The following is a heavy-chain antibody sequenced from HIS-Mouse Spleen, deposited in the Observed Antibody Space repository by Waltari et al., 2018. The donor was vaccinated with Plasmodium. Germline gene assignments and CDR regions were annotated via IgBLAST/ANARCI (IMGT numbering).Heavy chain of an antibody. CDR2: IWYDGSNK. V-gene: IGHV3-33*06. CDR1: GFTFSSYG. D-gene: IGHD2-8*01. Sequence: QVQLVESGGGVVQPGRSLRLSCAASGFTFSSYGMHWVRRAPGKGLELVEVIWYDGSNKYYADSVKGRFTISRDNSKNTLYLQMNSLRAEDTAVYYCAKVAQGTRDAFDIWGQGTMVTVSS. CDR3: AKVAQGTRDAFDI. J-gene: IGHJ3*02.